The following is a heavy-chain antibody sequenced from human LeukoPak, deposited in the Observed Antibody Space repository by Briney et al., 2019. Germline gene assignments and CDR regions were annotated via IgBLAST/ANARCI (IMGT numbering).Heavy chain of an antibody. Sequence: PGGSLRLSCAASGFTFSSYGMSWVRQAPGKGLEWVSAISGSGGSTYYADSVKGRFTISRDNSKNTLYLQMNSLRAEDTAVYYCARAQSILLWFGEYKDYYMDVWGKGTTVTISS. CDR3: ARAQSILLWFGEYKDYYMDV. V-gene: IGHV3-23*01. J-gene: IGHJ6*03. CDR2: ISGSGGST. CDR1: GFTFSSYG. D-gene: IGHD3-10*01.